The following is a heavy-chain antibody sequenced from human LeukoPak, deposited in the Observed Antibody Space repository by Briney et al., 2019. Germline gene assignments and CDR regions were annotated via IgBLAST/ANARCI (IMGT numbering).Heavy chain of an antibody. CDR2: ISHSGST. CDR3: ARHRGIAAAGAGDY. V-gene: IGHV4-34*01. D-gene: IGHD6-13*01. Sequence: SETLSLTCAVYGGSFSGYYWSWIRQPPGKGLEWLGEISHSGSTNYNPSLKSRVTISVDTSKNQFSLKLSSVTAADTAVYYCARHRGIAAAGAGDYWGQGTLVTVSS. J-gene: IGHJ4*02. CDR1: GGSFSGYY.